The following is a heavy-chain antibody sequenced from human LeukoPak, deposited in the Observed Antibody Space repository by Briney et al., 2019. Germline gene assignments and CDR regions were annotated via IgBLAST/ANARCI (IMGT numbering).Heavy chain of an antibody. J-gene: IGHJ4*02. V-gene: IGHV3-30*02. CDR3: AKGTYCSSTSCYVWGNFDY. Sequence: PGGSLRLSCAASGFTFSSYGMHWVRQAPGKGLEWVAFIRYDGSNKYYADSVKGRFTISRDNSKNTLYLQMNSLRAEDTAVYYCAKGTYCSSTSCYVWGNFDYWGQGTLVTVSS. D-gene: IGHD2-2*01. CDR1: GFTFSSYG. CDR2: IRYDGSNK.